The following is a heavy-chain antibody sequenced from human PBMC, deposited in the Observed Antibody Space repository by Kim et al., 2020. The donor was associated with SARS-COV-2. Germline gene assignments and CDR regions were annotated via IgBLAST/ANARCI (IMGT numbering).Heavy chain of an antibody. CDR2: GST. V-gene: IGHV3-23*01. D-gene: IGHD5-12*01. J-gene: IGHJ4*02. Sequence: GSTYPADSVKGRFTISRDKCRNKLYLQMNSRRAENTAVYYCANLDGYKDSWGQGTLVTVSS. CDR3: ANLDGYKDS.